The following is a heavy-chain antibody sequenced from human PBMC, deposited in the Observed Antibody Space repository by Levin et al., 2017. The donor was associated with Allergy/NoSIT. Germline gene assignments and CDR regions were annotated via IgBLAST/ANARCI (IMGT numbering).Heavy chain of an antibody. CDR1: GGSIRTAH. J-gene: IGHJ4*02. D-gene: IGHD3-10*01. V-gene: IGHV4-59*08. CDR2: FYNSGST. Sequence: SQTLSLPCSVSGGSIRTAHWSWIRQPPGKGLEWIGHFYNSGSTNYNPSLKSRVTISVDASKNHFSLELTSVTAADTAVYYCARHVYPDGSPFDSWGLGSLVTVSS. CDR3: ARHVYPDGSPFDS.